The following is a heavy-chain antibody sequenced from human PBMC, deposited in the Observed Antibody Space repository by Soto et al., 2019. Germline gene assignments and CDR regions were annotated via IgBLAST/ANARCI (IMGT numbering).Heavy chain of an antibody. CDR1: GYDFNNYW. CDR3: AASIFYYGMDV. Sequence: PGESLKISCEGSGYDFNNYWIAWVRQMPGKGLEWMGIIYPGDSDTKYNPSFQGQVTISADKSITTTYLQWSSLKASDTAIYYCAASIFYYGMDVWGQGTTVTVSS. CDR2: IYPGDSDT. V-gene: IGHV5-51*01. J-gene: IGHJ6*02.